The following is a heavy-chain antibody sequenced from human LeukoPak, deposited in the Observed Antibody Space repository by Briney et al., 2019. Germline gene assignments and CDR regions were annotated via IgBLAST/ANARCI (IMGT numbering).Heavy chain of an antibody. CDR2: INHSGST. J-gene: IGHJ5*02. Sequence: SKTLSLTCTVSGGSISSYYWSWIRQPPGKGLEWIGEINHSGSTNYNPSLKSRVTISVDTSKNQFSLKLSSVTAADTAVYYCARSDAGKDRWFDPWGQGTLVTVSS. V-gene: IGHV4-34*01. CDR3: ARSDAGKDRWFDP. CDR1: GGSISSYY. D-gene: IGHD2-15*01.